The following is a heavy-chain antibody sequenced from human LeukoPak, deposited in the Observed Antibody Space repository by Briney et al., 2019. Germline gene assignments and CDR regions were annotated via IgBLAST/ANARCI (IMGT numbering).Heavy chain of an antibody. D-gene: IGHD3-3*01. V-gene: IGHV3-30*04. CDR3: AREDYGVVYFDY. Sequence: GRSLRLSCAASGFTFRNYAMHWVRQAPGKGLEWVAVISYDGSNKYYADSVKGRFTISRDNSKKMLYLQTNSLRAEDTAVYYCAREDYGVVYFDYWGQGTLVTVSS. CDR1: GFTFRNYA. CDR2: ISYDGSNK. J-gene: IGHJ4*02.